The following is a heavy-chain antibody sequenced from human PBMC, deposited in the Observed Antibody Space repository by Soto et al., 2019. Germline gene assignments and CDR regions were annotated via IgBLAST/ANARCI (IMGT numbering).Heavy chain of an antibody. J-gene: IGHJ4*02. Sequence: PGGSLRLSCAASGFTFSSYGMHWVRQAPGKGLEWVAVISYDGSNKYYADSVKGRFTISRDNSKNTLYLQMNSLRAEDTAVYYCAKDAADSSIAALWGQGTLVTVS. CDR3: AKDAADSSIAAL. CDR1: GFTFSSYG. CDR2: ISYDGSNK. D-gene: IGHD6-6*01. V-gene: IGHV3-30*18.